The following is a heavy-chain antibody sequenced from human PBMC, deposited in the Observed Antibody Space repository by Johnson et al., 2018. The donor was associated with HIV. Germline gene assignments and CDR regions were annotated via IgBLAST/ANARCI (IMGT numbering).Heavy chain of an antibody. D-gene: IGHD1-26*01. CDR3: AKTGVGATDAAFDI. CDR2: VSYDGSER. V-gene: IGHV3-30*04. Sequence: QVQLVESGGGVVQPGRSLRLSCAASGFSFSSYAMHWVRQAPGKGLAWVAVVSYDGSERYYADSVKGRFTISRDNSKNTLYLQMISLRAEDTATYYCAKTGVGATDAAFDIWGQGTMVTVSS. CDR1: GFSFSSYA. J-gene: IGHJ3*02.